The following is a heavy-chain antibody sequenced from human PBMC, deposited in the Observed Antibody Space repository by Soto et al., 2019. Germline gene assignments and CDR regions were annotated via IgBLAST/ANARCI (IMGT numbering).Heavy chain of an antibody. CDR2: ISYDGSNK. Sequence: PGGSLRLSCGASGFTFRSYAMHWVRQTPGKGLEWVAVISYDGSNKHYADPVKGRFSISRDNSKNMLYLQMDSLSTEDTAVYYCVRSMIIVVRLIGLDYWGQGTLVTVSS. CDR3: VRSMIIVVRLIGLDY. D-gene: IGHD3-22*01. J-gene: IGHJ4*02. CDR1: GFTFRSYA. V-gene: IGHV3-30-3*01.